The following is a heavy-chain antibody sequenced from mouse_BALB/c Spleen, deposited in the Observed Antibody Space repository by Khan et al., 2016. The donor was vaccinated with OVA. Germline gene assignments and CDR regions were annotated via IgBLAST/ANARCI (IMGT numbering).Heavy chain of an antibody. CDR1: GFSLTNYG. CDR3: ARQPYYHYYIMDY. J-gene: IGHJ4*01. Sequence: QMQLEESGPGLVAPSQSLSITCTISGFSLTNYGVHWVRQPPGKGLEWLVVLWSDGSTSYNSALNSRLIISKDNSKSQVFLKMNSLQTDDTAIYYCARQPYYHYYIMDYWGQGTSVTVSS. V-gene: IGHV2-6-1*01. D-gene: IGHD2-10*01. CDR2: LWSDGST.